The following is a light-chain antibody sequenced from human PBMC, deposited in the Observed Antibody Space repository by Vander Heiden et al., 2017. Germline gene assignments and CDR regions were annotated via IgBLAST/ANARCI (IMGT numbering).Light chain of an antibody. CDR1: QSVSSY. Sequence: EIVLTQPPATPSLSPGERATLSCRASQSVSSYLAWYQQRPSQAPRLLIYDASSRTTGIPARFRGSGSGTGFTLTISSLKPEDFAVYYCQQRSNWPPVLAFGGGTKVEIK. CDR2: DAS. CDR3: QQRSNWPPVLA. J-gene: IGKJ4*01. V-gene: IGKV3-11*01.